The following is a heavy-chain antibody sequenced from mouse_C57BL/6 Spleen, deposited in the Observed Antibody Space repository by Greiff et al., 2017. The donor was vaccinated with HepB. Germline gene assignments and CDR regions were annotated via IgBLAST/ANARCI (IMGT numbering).Heavy chain of an antibody. CDR1: GYAFSSSW. CDR2: IYPGDGDT. D-gene: IGHD1-1*01. J-gene: IGHJ2*01. Sequence: VQLQQSGPELVKPGASVKISCKASGYAFSSSWMNWVKQRPGKGLEWIGRIYPGDGDTNYNGKFKGKATLTADKSSSTAYMQLSSLTSEDSAVYFCARSVYYYGSSYGPFDYWGQGTTLTVSS. V-gene: IGHV1-82*01. CDR3: ARSVYYYGSSYGPFDY.